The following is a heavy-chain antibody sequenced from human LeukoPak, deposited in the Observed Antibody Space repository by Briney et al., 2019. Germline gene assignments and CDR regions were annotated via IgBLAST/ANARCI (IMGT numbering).Heavy chain of an antibody. V-gene: IGHV3-23*01. J-gene: IGHJ4*02. CDR3: AKDRGHYYTYDY. CDR1: GFTFSSYA. D-gene: IGHD3-22*01. CDR2: ISGSGGST. Sequence: GGALLLSCAASGFTFSSYAMSWVRPAPGKGLEWVSVISGSGGSTYYADSVKGRFTISRDNSKNTLSLQMHSLRAEDTAVYYCAKDRGHYYTYDYWGQGTLVTVSS.